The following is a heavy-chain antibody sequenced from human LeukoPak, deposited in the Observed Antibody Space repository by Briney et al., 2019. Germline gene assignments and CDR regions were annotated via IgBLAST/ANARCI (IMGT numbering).Heavy chain of an antibody. J-gene: IGHJ6*03. CDR3: ARESDSDSDYYYYMDV. CDR2: IYYSGST. V-gene: IGHV4-59*01. Sequence: SETLSLTCTVSSGSTSSYYWSWIRQPPGKGLEWIGYIYYSGSTNYNPSLKSRVTISVDTSKNQFSLKLSSVTAADTAVYYCARESDSDSDYYYYMDVWGKGTTVTVSS. CDR1: SGSTSSYY. D-gene: IGHD2-15*01.